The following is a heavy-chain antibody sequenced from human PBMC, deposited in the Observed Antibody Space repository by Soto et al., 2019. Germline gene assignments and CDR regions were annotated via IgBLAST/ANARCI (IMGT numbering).Heavy chain of an antibody. CDR1: GFIFSDYS. Sequence: GGSLRLSCAASGFIFSDYSMTWIRQAPGKGLEWVSFISISGTTTYYADSVKGRFTISRDNAKKSLFLQLNGLRAEDSAVYYCARDQDSAMVMDANDYYFDHWGQGALVTVSS. D-gene: IGHD5-18*01. J-gene: IGHJ4*02. CDR2: ISISGTTT. CDR3: ARDQDSAMVMDANDYYFDH. V-gene: IGHV3-11*01.